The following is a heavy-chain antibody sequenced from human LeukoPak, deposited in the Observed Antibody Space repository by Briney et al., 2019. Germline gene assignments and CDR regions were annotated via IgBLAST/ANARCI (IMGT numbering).Heavy chain of an antibody. CDR2: ISANNTYR. J-gene: IGHJ5*02. Sequence: GASVKVSCKASGYAFMSHGIHWVRQAPGQGLEWMGWISANNTYRRYAQKFQGRVTMTRDTSTSTAYMELRSLRSDDTAVYYCARDRHYSSVRYFDWPTESPWGQGTLVTVSS. D-gene: IGHD3-9*01. CDR1: GYAFMSHG. V-gene: IGHV1-18*01. CDR3: ARDRHYSSVRYFDWPTESP.